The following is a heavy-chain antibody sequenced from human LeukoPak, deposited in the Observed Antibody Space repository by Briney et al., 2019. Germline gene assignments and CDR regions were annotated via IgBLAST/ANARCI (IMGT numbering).Heavy chain of an antibody. J-gene: IGHJ4*02. CDR3: ARLGGVATIIGYFDY. V-gene: IGHV3-7*01. CDR2: IKQDGSEK. D-gene: IGHD5-12*01. Sequence: VGSLRLSCAASGFTFSSYWMSWVRQAPGKGLEWVANIKQDGSEKYYVDSVKGRFTISRDNAKNSLYLQMNSLRAEDTAVYYCARLGGVATIIGYFDYWGQGTLVTVSS. CDR1: GFTFSSYW.